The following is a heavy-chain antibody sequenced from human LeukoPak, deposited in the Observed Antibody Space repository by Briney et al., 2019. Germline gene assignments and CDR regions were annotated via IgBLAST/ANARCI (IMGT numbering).Heavy chain of an antibody. CDR1: GGSISSSNW. CDR2: IYHSGST. V-gene: IGHV4-4*02. D-gene: IGHD3-9*01. J-gene: IGHJ4*02. Sequence: PSGTLSLTCAVSGGSISSSNWWSWVRQPPGKGLEWIGEIYHSGSTNYSPSLKSRVTISVDTSKNQFSLKLSSVTAADTAVYYCARHEDILTGYPLDYWGQGALVTVSS. CDR3: ARHEDILTGYPLDY.